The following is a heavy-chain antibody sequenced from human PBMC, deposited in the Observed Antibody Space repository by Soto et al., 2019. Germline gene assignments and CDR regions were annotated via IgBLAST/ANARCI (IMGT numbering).Heavy chain of an antibody. CDR2: ISGSGGST. D-gene: IGHD3-9*01. J-gene: IGHJ6*03. CDR3: AGTYQGDDILTGYLYYYYYMDV. Sequence: GGSLRLSCAASGFTFSSYAMSWVRQAPGKGLEWVSAISGSGGSTYYADSVKGRFTISRDNSKNTLYLQMNSLRAEDTAVYYCAGTYQGDDILTGYLYYYYYMDVWGKGTTVTVSS. CDR1: GFTFSSYA. V-gene: IGHV3-23*01.